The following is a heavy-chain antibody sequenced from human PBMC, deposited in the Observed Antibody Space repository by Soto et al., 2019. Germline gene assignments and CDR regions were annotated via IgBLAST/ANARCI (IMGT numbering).Heavy chain of an antibody. J-gene: IGHJ6*03. CDR1: GFTFSSYG. D-gene: IGHD1-1*01. CDR2: ISYDGSNK. V-gene: IGHV3-30*18. Sequence: GESLKISCAASGFTFSSYGMHWVRQAPGKGLEWVAVISYDGSNKYYADSVKGRFTISRDNSKNTLYLQMNSLRAEDTAVYYCAKDLELEPLYYYYYYMDVWGKGTTVTVSS. CDR3: AKDLELEPLYYYYYYMDV.